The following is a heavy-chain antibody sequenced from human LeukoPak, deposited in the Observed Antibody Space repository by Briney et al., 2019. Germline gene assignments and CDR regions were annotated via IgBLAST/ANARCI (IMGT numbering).Heavy chain of an antibody. CDR3: AREAPIAVADDNWFDP. CDR2: IYTSGST. Sequence: SETLSLTCTVSGGSISSGSYYWSWIRQPAGKGLERIGRIYTSGSTNYNPSLKSRVTISVDTSRNQFSLKLSSVTAADTAVYYCAREAPIAVADDNWFDPWGQGTLVTVSS. J-gene: IGHJ5*02. V-gene: IGHV4-61*02. D-gene: IGHD6-19*01. CDR1: GGSISSGSYY.